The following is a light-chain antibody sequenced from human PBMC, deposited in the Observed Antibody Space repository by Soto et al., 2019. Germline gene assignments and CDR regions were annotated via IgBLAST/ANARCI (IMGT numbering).Light chain of an antibody. CDR3: KQYSSYSWT. CDR2: AAS. V-gene: IGKV1-5*01. J-gene: IGKJ1*01. Sequence: DIQMTQSPSTLSASVGDRVTITCRASQSISSWLAWYQQKPGKAPKFLIYAASSLQSGVPSRFSGSGSGRDFTLNVSSLQPDDFATYYCKQYSSYSWTFGQGTKVDIK. CDR1: QSISSW.